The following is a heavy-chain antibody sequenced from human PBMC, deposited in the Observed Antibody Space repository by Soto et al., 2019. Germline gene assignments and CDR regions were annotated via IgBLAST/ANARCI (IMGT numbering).Heavy chain of an antibody. CDR2: ISSSSSTI. Sequence: GVSHRHSCAASGFTFSSYSMNWVRQAPGKGLEWVSYISSSSSTIYYADSVKGRFTISRDNAKNSLYLQMNSLRDEDMAVYYCARVSYYDSSGHRGFDPWGQGTLVTVSS. J-gene: IGHJ5*02. D-gene: IGHD3-22*01. CDR1: GFTFSSYS. CDR3: ARVSYYDSSGHRGFDP. V-gene: IGHV3-48*02.